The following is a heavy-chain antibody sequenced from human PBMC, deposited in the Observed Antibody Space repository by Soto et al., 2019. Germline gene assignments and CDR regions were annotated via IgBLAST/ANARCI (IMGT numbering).Heavy chain of an antibody. V-gene: IGHV3-7*01. CDR2: INEAGSEK. CDR1: GFTFGNFW. Sequence: PGGSLRLSCVTSGFTFGNFWLTWVRQAPGKGLEWVANINEAGSEKHYLDSVKGRFTISRDNAKNSVFLQMNSLRVEDTAVYYCARVRGLARAWGQGTLVTVSS. CDR3: ARVRGLARA. J-gene: IGHJ5*02. D-gene: IGHD3-10*01.